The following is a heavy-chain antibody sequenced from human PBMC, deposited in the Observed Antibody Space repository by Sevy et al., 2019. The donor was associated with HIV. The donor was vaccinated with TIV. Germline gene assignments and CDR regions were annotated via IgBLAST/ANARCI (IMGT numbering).Heavy chain of an antibody. J-gene: IGHJ3*02. V-gene: IGHV3-23*01. CDR1: GFTFSSYA. Sequence: GGSLRLYCAASGFTFSSYAMNWVRQAPGKGLEWVSSVSGGNTYYADSVKGRFTISRDSSKNTVSLQMNSLRAEDSAIYYCAKGTLIGAAGLDAFDIWGQGTKVTVSS. D-gene: IGHD6-13*01. CDR3: AKGTLIGAAGLDAFDI. CDR2: SVSGGNT.